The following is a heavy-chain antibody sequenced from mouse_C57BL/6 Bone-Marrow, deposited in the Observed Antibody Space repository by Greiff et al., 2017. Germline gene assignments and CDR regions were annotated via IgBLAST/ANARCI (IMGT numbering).Heavy chain of an antibody. Sequence: EVQLPESGPGLVKPSQSLSLTCSVTGYSITSGYYWNWIRQFPGNKLAWMGYISYDGSNNYNPSLQNRISITRYTSKNQFFLKLNAVTTEDTATYYCASFAMDYWGQGTSVTVSS. J-gene: IGHJ4*01. CDR2: ISYDGSN. V-gene: IGHV3-6*01. CDR3: ASFAMDY. CDR1: GYSITSGYY.